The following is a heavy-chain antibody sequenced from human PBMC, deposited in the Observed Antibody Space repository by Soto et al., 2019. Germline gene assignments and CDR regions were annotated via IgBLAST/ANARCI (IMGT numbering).Heavy chain of an antibody. Sequence: EVQLLESGGGLVQPGGSMRLSCAASGFNFSSYAMRWVRQAPGKGLEWVSAISGSGDSTYYADSVKGRFTTSRDNSKNTLYLQMNSLRAEDTAVYYCARRGSGSYYDYWGQGTLVTVSS. V-gene: IGHV3-23*01. CDR2: ISGSGDST. D-gene: IGHD1-26*01. CDR3: ARRGSGSYYDY. CDR1: GFNFSSYA. J-gene: IGHJ4*02.